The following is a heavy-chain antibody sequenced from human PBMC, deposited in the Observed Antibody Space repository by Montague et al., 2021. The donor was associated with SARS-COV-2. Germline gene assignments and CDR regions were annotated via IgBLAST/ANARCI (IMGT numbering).Heavy chain of an antibody. Sequence: TLSLTCTVSGGSISSGGHYWSWIRQHPGKGLEWIGYIYYSGNTYYNPSLKSRVTISVDTSKNQFSLKLSSVTAADTAVYYCARAQLDFDWLSMPSSHWFDPWGQGTLVTVSS. J-gene: IGHJ5*02. D-gene: IGHD3-9*01. V-gene: IGHV4-31*03. CDR2: IYYSGNT. CDR3: ARAQLDFDWLSMPSSHWFDP. CDR1: GGSISSGGHY.